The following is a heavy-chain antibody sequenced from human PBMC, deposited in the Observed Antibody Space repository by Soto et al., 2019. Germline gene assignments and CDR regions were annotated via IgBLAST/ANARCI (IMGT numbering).Heavy chain of an antibody. J-gene: IGHJ6*02. CDR1: GGSISSSSYY. Sequence: SETLSLTCTVSGGSISSSSYYWGWIRQPPGKGLEWIGSIYYSGSTYYNPSLKSRVTISVDTSKNQFSLKLSSVTAADTAVYYCASQTTVSYYSGMDVWGQGTTLTVSS. CDR3: ASQTTVSYYSGMDV. CDR2: IYYSGST. V-gene: IGHV4-39*01.